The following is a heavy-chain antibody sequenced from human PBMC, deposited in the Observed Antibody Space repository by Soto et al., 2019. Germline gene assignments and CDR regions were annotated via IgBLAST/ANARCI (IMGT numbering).Heavy chain of an antibody. V-gene: IGHV1-2*04. Sequence: ASVKVSCKASGYSFTGYYIHWLRQAPGQGPEWMGWINPNTGDAKYAQKFQGWVTLTRDTSISTAYMEMKRLKSDDTAVFYCVREGGTLGHSLGELFPTQNYQYYGMDVWGQGTTVTVSS. CDR3: VREGGTLGHSLGELFPTQNYQYYGMDV. CDR1: GYSFTGYY. CDR2: INPNTGDA. D-gene: IGHD3-10*01. J-gene: IGHJ6*02.